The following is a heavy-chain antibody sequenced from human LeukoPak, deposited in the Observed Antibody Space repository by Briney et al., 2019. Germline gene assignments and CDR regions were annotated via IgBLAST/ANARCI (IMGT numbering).Heavy chain of an antibody. CDR1: GFQFSNYW. V-gene: IGHV3-7*03. CDR3: AKEEWLLAVYFDY. Sequence: GGSLRLSCAASGFQFSNYWMTWVRQAPGKGLEWVANIKRDGSAKYYVDSVKGRFTISRDNAKNSLYLQMNSLRAEDTAVYYCAKEEWLLAVYFDYWGQGTLVTVSS. J-gene: IGHJ4*02. CDR2: IKRDGSAK. D-gene: IGHD3-3*01.